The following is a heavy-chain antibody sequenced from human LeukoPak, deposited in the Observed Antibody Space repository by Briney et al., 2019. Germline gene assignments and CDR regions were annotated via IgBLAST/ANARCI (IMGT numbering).Heavy chain of an antibody. CDR1: GYIFTGYY. Sequence: ASVKVSCKASGYIFTGYYMHWVRQAPGQGLEWMGWINPNSGDANYAQKFQGRVTMTRDTSISTAYMELSRLRSDDTAVYYCARDCSSTSCYAHDAFDIWGQGTMVTVSS. CDR3: ARDCSSTSCYAHDAFDI. J-gene: IGHJ3*02. V-gene: IGHV1-2*02. CDR2: INPNSGDA. D-gene: IGHD2-2*01.